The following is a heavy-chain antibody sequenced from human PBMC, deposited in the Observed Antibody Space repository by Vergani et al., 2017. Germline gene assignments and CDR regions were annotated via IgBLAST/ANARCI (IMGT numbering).Heavy chain of an antibody. J-gene: IGHJ6*03. CDR2: ISSSSSTI. V-gene: IGHV3-48*04. Sequence: EVQLVESGGGLVQPGGSLRLSCAASGFTFSSYSMNWVRQAPGKGLEWVSYISSSSSTIYYAASVKGRFTISRDNAKNSRYLQLNSLRAVDTAVYYCARDIGSTAYYYYYTYGWGKGTTVTVSS. CDR3: ARDIGSTAYYYYYTYG. D-gene: IGHD1-26*01. CDR1: GFTFSSYS.